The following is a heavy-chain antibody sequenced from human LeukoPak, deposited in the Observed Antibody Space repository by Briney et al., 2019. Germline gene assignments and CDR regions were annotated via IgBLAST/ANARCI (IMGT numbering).Heavy chain of an antibody. CDR3: ARGGSGSYYYYYYYMDV. D-gene: IGHD3-10*01. CDR2: TSYDGSNK. V-gene: IGHV3-30*01. CDR1: GFTFSSHA. J-gene: IGHJ6*03. Sequence: GGSLRLSCAASGFTFSSHAMHWVRQAPGKGLEWVAITSYDGSNKYYADSVKGRFTISKDNSKNTLYLQMNRLRPEDMGVYYCARGGSGSYYYYYYYMDVWGKGTTVTVSS.